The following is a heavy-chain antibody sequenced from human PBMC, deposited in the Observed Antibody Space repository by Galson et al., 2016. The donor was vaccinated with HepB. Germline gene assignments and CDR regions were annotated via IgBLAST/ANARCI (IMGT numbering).Heavy chain of an antibody. V-gene: IGHV3-23*01. J-gene: IGHJ4*02. CDR1: GLTFSRYA. D-gene: IGHD3-3*01. Sequence: SLRLSCAASGLTFSRYAMTWVRQAPGKGLEWVSTINNGGATYYGDSVKGRFIISRDNSKNTLYLQMNNLRAEDKAMYYCAKGDFWSGYSRSGLDYWGQGTLVTVFS. CDR2: INNGGAT. CDR3: AKGDFWSGYSRSGLDY.